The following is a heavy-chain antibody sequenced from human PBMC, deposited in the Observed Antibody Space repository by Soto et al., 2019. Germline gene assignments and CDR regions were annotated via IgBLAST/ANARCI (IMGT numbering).Heavy chain of an antibody. CDR2: IDPSDSYT. D-gene: IGHD3-9*01. Sequence: PGASLQISCKGSGCSFTSYWISWVRQMHGKGLEWMGRIDPSDSYTNYSPSFQGHVTISADKSISTAYLQWSSLKASDTAMYYCARESPHDILPAIKYGMDVWGQGTTVTVSS. CDR1: GCSFTSYW. CDR3: ARESPHDILPAIKYGMDV. J-gene: IGHJ6*02. V-gene: IGHV5-10-1*01.